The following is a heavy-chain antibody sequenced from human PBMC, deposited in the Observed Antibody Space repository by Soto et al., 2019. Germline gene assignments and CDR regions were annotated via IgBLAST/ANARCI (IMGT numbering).Heavy chain of an antibody. Sequence: EVQLVESGGGLVQPGRSLRLSCAASGFTFDDYAMHWVRQAPGKGLEWVSGISWNSGSIGYADSVKGRFTISRDNAKNSLYLQMNSLRAEDTALYYCAKGQTRHAFDIWGQGTMVTVSS. J-gene: IGHJ3*02. V-gene: IGHV3-9*01. CDR3: AKGQTRHAFDI. CDR2: ISWNSGSI. CDR1: GFTFDDYA. D-gene: IGHD2-2*01.